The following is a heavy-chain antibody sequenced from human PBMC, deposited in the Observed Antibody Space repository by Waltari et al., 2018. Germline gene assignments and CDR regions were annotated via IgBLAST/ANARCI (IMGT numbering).Heavy chain of an antibody. V-gene: IGHV3-23*01. CDR1: GFTFSSYA. CDR2: ISGSGGSK. Sequence: EVQLLESGGGLVQPGGSLRLSCAASGFTFSSYAMSWVRQAPGKGLEWVSAISGSGGSKYYAASVKGRFTISRDNSKNTLYLQMNSLRAEDTAVYYCATMVRGAMDYWGQGTLVTVSS. CDR3: ATMVRGAMDY. J-gene: IGHJ4*02. D-gene: IGHD3-10*01.